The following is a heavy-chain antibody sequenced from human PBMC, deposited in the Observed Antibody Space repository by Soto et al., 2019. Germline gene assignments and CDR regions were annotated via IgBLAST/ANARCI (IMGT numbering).Heavy chain of an antibody. CDR2: ISDDGSNK. CDR3: ARGTDY. CDR1: GFTFSMYF. V-gene: IGHV3-30-3*01. J-gene: IGHJ4*02. Sequence: PGGSLRLSCAATGFTFSMYFMHWVRRAPDKGLEWVAVISDDGSNKCYANSVKGRFTISRDNSKNTLFLQMDSLRAEDTAVYYCARGTDYWGLGTLVTVSS. D-gene: IGHD1-1*01.